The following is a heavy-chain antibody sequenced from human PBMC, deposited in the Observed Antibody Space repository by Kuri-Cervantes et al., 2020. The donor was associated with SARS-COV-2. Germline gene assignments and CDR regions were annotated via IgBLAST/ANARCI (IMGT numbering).Heavy chain of an antibody. CDR2: IYYSGST. Sequence: SETLSLTCTVSGGSISSYYWGWIRQPPGKGLEWIGSIYYSGSTYYNPSLKSRVTISVDTSKNQFSLKLSSVTAADTAVYYCASSGLYYDFLPQNDLDYWGQGTLVTVSS. CDR3: ASSGLYYDFLPQNDLDY. D-gene: IGHD3-3*01. J-gene: IGHJ4*02. CDR1: GGSISSYY. V-gene: IGHV4-39*01.